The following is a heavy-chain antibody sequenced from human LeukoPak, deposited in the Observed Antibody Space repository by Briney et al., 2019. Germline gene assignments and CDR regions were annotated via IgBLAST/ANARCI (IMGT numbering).Heavy chain of an antibody. D-gene: IGHD2-2*01. CDR1: GGSISSYY. Sequence: SETLSLTCTVSGGSISSYYWSWIRQPPGKGLEWIGYIYYSGSTNYNPSLKSRVTISVDTSKNQFSLKLSSVTAADTAVYYCARVSGGGGNQLLYYFDCWGQGTLVTVSS. J-gene: IGHJ4*02. CDR2: IYYSGST. CDR3: ARVSGGGGNQLLYYFDC. V-gene: IGHV4-59*01.